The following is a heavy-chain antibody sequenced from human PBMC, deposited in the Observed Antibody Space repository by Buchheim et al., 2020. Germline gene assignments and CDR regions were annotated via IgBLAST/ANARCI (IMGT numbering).Heavy chain of an antibody. CDR2: FYYSGST. D-gene: IGHD4-23*01. V-gene: IGHV4-59*08. J-gene: IGHJ5*02. CDR1: GDSISSYY. CDR3: ARAVVVTNWFDP. Sequence: QVQLQESGPGLVKPSETLSLTCTVSGDSISSYYWSWIRQPPGKGLEWIGYFYYSGSTNYNPSLKSRATISVDTSKHQSSLNLSSVTAADTAVYYCARAVVVTNWFDPWGQGTL.